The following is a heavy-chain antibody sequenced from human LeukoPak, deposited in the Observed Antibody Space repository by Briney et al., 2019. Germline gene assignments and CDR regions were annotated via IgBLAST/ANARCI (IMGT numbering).Heavy chain of an antibody. J-gene: IGHJ4*02. D-gene: IGHD3-22*01. CDR2: IGGSGGST. CDR1: GFTFSSYA. V-gene: IGHV3-23*01. CDR3: AKETTMIVVVTPFDY. Sequence: GGSLRLSCAASGFTFSSYAMSWVRQAPGKGLEWVSAIGGSGGSTYYADSVKGRFTISRDNSKNTLYLQMNSLRAEDTAVYYCAKETTMIVVVTPFDYWGQGTLVTVSS.